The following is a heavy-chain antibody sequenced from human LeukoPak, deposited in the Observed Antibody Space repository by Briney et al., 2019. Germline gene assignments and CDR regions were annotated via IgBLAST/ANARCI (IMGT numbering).Heavy chain of an antibody. Sequence: GGSLRLSCAASGFTFDDYAMHWVRQAPGKGLEWVSGISWNSGSIGYADSVKGRFTISRDNAKNSLYLQMNSLRAEDMALYYCAKAAAGAYYYYMDVWGKGTMVTVSS. CDR1: GFTFDDYA. CDR3: AKAAAGAYYYYMDV. J-gene: IGHJ6*03. CDR2: ISWNSGSI. D-gene: IGHD6-13*01. V-gene: IGHV3-9*03.